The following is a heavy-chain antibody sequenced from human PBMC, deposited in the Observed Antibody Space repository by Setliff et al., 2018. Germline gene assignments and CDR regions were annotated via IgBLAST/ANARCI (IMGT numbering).Heavy chain of an antibody. V-gene: IGHV4-39*07. D-gene: IGHD7-27*01. Sequence: PSETLSLTCNVSGGSISSYSYYWGWIRQPPGKGLEWTGNIYYTGITYYNPSLKSRVTISVDTSKNQFSLKLTSVTAADTAVYCCAKYPSKLPELGIYGRFDYWGQGTPVTVSS. CDR1: GGSISSYSYY. J-gene: IGHJ4*02. CDR2: IYYTGIT. CDR3: AKYPSKLPELGIYGRFDY.